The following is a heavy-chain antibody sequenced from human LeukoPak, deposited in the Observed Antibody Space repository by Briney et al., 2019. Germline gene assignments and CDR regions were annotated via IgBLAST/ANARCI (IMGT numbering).Heavy chain of an antibody. Sequence: GGSLRLSYAASGFTFSNYAMGWVRQAPGKGLEWVSSIKGGGGDPFYAESVRGRFTISRDNSKNTLYLQLNSLRAEDTAVYFCAKGGHDFNPFYCWGQGTLVTVSS. J-gene: IGHJ4*02. D-gene: IGHD2-21*02. V-gene: IGHV3-23*01. CDR1: GFTFSNYA. CDR3: AKGGHDFNPFYC. CDR2: IKGGGGDP.